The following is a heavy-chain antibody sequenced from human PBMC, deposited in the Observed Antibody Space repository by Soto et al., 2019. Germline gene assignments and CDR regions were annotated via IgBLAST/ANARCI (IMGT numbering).Heavy chain of an antibody. Sequence: SETLSLTCAVYGGSFSGYYWSWIRQPPGKGLEWIGEINHSGSTSYNPSLKSRVTISVDTSKNQFSLKLSSVTAADTAVYYCARGGRIRYCSGGSCYAWFDPWGKGTLVTVSS. CDR1: GGSFSGYY. D-gene: IGHD2-15*01. CDR2: INHSGST. V-gene: IGHV4-34*01. CDR3: ARGGRIRYCSGGSCYAWFDP. J-gene: IGHJ5*02.